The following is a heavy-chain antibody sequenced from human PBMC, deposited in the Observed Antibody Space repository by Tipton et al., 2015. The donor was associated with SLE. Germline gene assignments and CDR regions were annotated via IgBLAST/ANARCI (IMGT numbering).Heavy chain of an antibody. J-gene: IGHJ4*02. CDR3: ARENIAVVAHYFDY. CDR1: GGSISSYY. Sequence: LRLSCTVSGGSISSYYWSWIRQPPGKGLEWIGYIYYSGSTNYNPSLKSRVTISVDTSKNQFSLKLSSVTAADTAVYYCARENIAVVAHYFDYWGQGTLVTVSS. V-gene: IGHV4-59*01. D-gene: IGHD6-19*01. CDR2: IYYSGST.